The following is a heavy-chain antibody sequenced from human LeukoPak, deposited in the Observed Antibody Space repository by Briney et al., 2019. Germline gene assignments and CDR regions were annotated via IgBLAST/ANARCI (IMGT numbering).Heavy chain of an antibody. CDR3: TRYCTTTSCYGAYYGMDV. D-gene: IGHD2-2*01. CDR2: ISGSGGST. V-gene: IGHV3-23*01. CDR1: GFTFSSYA. J-gene: IGHJ6*02. Sequence: PGGSLRLSCAASGFTFSSYAMSWVRQAPGKGLEWVSAISGSGGSTYYADSVTGRFTISRDNSKNTLYLQMNSLRAEDTAVYYCTRYCTTTSCYGAYYGMDVWGHGTTVTVSS.